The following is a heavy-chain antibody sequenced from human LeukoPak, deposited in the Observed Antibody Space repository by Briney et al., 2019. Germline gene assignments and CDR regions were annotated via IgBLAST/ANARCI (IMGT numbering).Heavy chain of an antibody. J-gene: IGHJ3*01. CDR2: IVVGSGNT. D-gene: IGHD5-12*01. V-gene: IGHV1-58*01. Sequence: SVKVSCKASGFTFTSSAVQWVRQARGQRLEWIGWIVVGSGNTNYAQKFQERITITRDMSTSTAYMELSSLRSEDTAVYYCAAAWLVATRVAFDVWGQGTMVTVSS. CDR1: GFTFTSSA. CDR3: AAAWLVATRVAFDV.